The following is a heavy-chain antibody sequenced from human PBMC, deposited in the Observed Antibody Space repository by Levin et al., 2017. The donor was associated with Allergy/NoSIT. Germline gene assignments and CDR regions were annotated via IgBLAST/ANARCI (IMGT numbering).Heavy chain of an antibody. V-gene: IGHV1-2*02. J-gene: IGHJ3*02. D-gene: IGHD1-26*01. CDR3: ARVRSGSYLDAFDI. Sequence: ASVKVSCKASGYTFTGYFMHWVRQAPGQGLEWMGWINPNSGGTNYAQKFQGRVTMTRDTSISTAYMELSRLRSDDTAVYYCARVRSGSYLDAFDIWGQGTMVTVSS. CDR1: GYTFTGYF. CDR2: INPNSGGT.